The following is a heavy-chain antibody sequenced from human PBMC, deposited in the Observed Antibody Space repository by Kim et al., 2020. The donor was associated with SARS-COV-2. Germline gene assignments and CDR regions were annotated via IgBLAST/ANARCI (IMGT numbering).Heavy chain of an antibody. CDR1: GYTLNELS. D-gene: IGHD2-15*01. J-gene: IGHJ5*02. V-gene: IGHV1-24*01. Sequence: ASVKVSCKVSGYTLNELSMHWVRQAPGKGLEWMGGFDPEDGETIYAQKFQGRVTMTEDTSTDTAYMELSSLRSEDTAVYYCATLGLSMVAAAINWFDPWGQGTLVTVSS. CDR2: FDPEDGET. CDR3: ATLGLSMVAAAINWFDP.